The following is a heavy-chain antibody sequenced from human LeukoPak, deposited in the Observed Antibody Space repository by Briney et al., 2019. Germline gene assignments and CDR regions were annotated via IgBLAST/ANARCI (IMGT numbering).Heavy chain of an antibody. CDR3: ASLGFFEWLLDYSYYMDA. Sequence: GGSLRLSCAASGFTFDDYGMSWVRQAPGKGLEWVSGINGNGGRTGYADSVKGRFTISRDNAQNSLYLQMNSLRAEYPAVYYCASLGFFEWLLDYSYYMDAWGKGTTVTVSS. V-gene: IGHV3-20*04. CDR2: INGNGGRT. D-gene: IGHD3-3*01. J-gene: IGHJ6*03. CDR1: GFTFDDYG.